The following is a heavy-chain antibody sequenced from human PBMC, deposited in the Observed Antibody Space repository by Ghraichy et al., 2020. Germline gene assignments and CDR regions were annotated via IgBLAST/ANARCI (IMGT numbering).Heavy chain of an antibody. J-gene: IGHJ5*02. V-gene: IGHV3-33*01. CDR1: GFTFSSYG. CDR2: IWYDGSNK. CDR3: ARDRGGSFAFNWFDP. D-gene: IGHD1-26*01. Sequence: GESLRLSCAASGFTFSSYGMHWVRQAPGKGLEWVAVIWYDGSNKYYADSVKGRFTISRDNSKNTLYLQMNSLRAEDTAVYYCARDRGGSFAFNWFDPWGQGTLVTVSS.